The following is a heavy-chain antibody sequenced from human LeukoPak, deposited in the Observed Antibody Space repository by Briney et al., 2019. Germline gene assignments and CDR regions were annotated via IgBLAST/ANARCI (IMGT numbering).Heavy chain of an antibody. V-gene: IGHV3-48*03. Sequence: PGGSLRLSCAASGFTFSSYAMNWVRQAPGKGLEWVSYITNNGTTIYYADSVKGRFTISRDNAENSLYLQMNSLRAEDTAIYYCARDQWLAYYYHGMDVWGQGTTVTVCS. CDR1: GFTFSSYA. J-gene: IGHJ6*02. D-gene: IGHD6-19*01. CDR3: ARDQWLAYYYHGMDV. CDR2: ITNNGTTI.